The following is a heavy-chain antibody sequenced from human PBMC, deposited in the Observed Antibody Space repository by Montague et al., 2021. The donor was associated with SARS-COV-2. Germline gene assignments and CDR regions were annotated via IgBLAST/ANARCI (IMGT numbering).Heavy chain of an antibody. CDR1: GAPISNYY. D-gene: IGHD3-3*01. J-gene: IGHJ2*01. CDR3: VRDLGIGGHRGPWYFDL. CDR2: IYSSGST. V-gene: IGHV4-59*01. Sequence: SETLSLTCSVSGAPISNYYYNWIRQPPGKGLEWIGYIYSSGSTNYNPSLKSRVTISRDTSKSQLSLKLNFVTAADSAVYYCVRDLGIGGHRGPWYFDLWGRGTLVIVSS.